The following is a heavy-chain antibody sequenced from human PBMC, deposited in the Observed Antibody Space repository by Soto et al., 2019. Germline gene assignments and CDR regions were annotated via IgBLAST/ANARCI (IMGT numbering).Heavy chain of an antibody. CDR2: INAGNGNT. V-gene: IGHV1-3*01. J-gene: IGHJ5*02. Sequence: ASVKVSCKASGYTFTSYAMHWVRQAPGQSLEWMGWINAGNGNTKYSQKFQGRVTITRDTSASTAYMELSSLRSEDTVVYYCARDSIWYSSSSGPPSPSVWFDPWGQGTLVTVSS. CDR1: GYTFTSYA. CDR3: ARDSIWYSSSSGPPSPSVWFDP. D-gene: IGHD6-13*01.